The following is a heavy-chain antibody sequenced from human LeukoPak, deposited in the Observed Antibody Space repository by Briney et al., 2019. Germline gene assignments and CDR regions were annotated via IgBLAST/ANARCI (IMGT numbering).Heavy chain of an antibody. CDR1: GFTFSSYA. D-gene: IGHD3-10*01. V-gene: IGHV3-30*01. Sequence: GRSLRLSCAASGFTFSSYAMHWVRQAPGKGLEWVTLITYNGGDKYYADSVKGRFTISRDNSKNTLYLQMNSLRAEDTAVYYCATDRSYYDSRTHQGFDYWGQGTLVTVSS. CDR2: ITYNGGDK. CDR3: ATDRSYYDSRTHQGFDY. J-gene: IGHJ4*02.